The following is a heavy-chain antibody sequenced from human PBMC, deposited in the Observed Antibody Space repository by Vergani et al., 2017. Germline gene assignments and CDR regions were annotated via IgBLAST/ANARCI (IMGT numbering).Heavy chain of an antibody. CDR1: SHTFQTYG. D-gene: IGHD1-1*01. J-gene: IGHJ3*01. CDR2: ILPYTGHT. V-gene: IGHV1-18*01. CDR3: AGGAPSNSEVTPTAFYV. Sequence: QVQLVQSGAELKKPGASVSVSCKGSSHTFQTYGISWVRQAPGKGLEWMAWILPYTGHTIYAQKFQDRVTMTAYTSTNTAYMELRSLRSDNTAVYFFAGGAPSNSEVTPTAFYVWGQGTMVTVAS.